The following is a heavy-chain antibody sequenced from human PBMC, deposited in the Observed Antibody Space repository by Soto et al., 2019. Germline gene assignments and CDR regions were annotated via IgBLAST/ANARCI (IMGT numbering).Heavy chain of an antibody. Sequence: SETLSLTCTVSGGSISSYYWSWIRQPPGKGLEWIGYIYYSGSTNYNPSLKSRVTISVDTSKNQFSLKLSSVTAADTAVYYCARHYHDGYGGVYYYYYMDVWCKATTVTVSS. CDR2: IYYSGST. J-gene: IGHJ6*03. D-gene: IGHD4-17*01. CDR3: ARHYHDGYGGVYYYYYMDV. V-gene: IGHV4-59*08. CDR1: GGSISSYY.